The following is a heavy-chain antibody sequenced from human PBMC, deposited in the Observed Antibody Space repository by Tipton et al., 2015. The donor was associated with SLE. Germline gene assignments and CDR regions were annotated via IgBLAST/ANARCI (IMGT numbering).Heavy chain of an antibody. Sequence: QLVQSGAEVKKPGSSVKVSCKASGGTFSSYTISWVRQAPGQGLEWMGRIIPILGIANYAQKFQGRVTMTTDTSTTTAYMELRSLRSDDTAIYYCGRDGKEDAFDIWGQGTMVTVSS. CDR2: IIPILGIA. V-gene: IGHV1-69*09. D-gene: IGHD1-26*01. J-gene: IGHJ3*02. CDR3: GRDGKEDAFDI. CDR1: GGTFSSYT.